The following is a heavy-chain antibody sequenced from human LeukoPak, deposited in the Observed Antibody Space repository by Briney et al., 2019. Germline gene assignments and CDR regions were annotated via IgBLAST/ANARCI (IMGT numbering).Heavy chain of an antibody. D-gene: IGHD6-13*01. J-gene: IGHJ4*02. CDR1: GGSISGYY. Sequence: SETLSLTCSVSGGSISGYYWSWIRQPPGKGLEWIGYIYNSGSTNYNPFLKSRVTISVVTSKNQLSLKLKSVTAADTAVYYCARAAHHSSRNFDFWGQGTLVTVSS. V-gene: IGHV4-59*01. CDR2: IYNSGST. CDR3: ARAAHHSSRNFDF.